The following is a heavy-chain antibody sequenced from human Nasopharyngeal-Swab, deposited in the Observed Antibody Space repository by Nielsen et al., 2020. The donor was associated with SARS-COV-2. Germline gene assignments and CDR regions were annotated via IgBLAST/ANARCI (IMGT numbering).Heavy chain of an antibody. CDR1: GGSISSSSYY. D-gene: IGHD2-15*01. V-gene: IGHV4-39*01. Sequence: SETLSLTCTVSGGSISSSSYYWGWIRQPPGKGLEWIGSIYYSGSTYYNPSLKSRVTISVDTSKNQFSLKLSSVTAADTAVYYCARVDRYCSGGSCYPRIAVAGPFDYWGQGTLVTVSS. CDR3: ARVDRYCSGGSCYPRIAVAGPFDY. CDR2: IYYSGST. J-gene: IGHJ4*02.